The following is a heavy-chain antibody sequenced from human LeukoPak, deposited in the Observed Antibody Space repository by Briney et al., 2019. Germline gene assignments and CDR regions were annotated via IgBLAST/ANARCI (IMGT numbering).Heavy chain of an antibody. Sequence: GGSLRLSCAASGFTFDDYAMHWVRQAPGKGLEWVSGISWNSGSIGYADSVKGRFIISRDNAKNSLYLQMNSLRAEDTALYYCAKVRRGSYWDPSFDYWGQGTLVTVSS. J-gene: IGHJ4*02. D-gene: IGHD1-26*01. V-gene: IGHV3-9*01. CDR2: ISWNSGSI. CDR1: GFTFDDYA. CDR3: AKVRRGSYWDPSFDY.